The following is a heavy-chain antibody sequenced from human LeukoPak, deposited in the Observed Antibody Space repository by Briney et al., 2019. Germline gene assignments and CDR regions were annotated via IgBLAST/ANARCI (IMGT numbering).Heavy chain of an antibody. V-gene: IGHV4-34*01. Sequence: KTSETLSLTCAVYGGSFSGYYWSWIRQPPGKGLEWIGEINHSGSTNYNPSLKSRVTISVDTSKNQFSLKLSSVTAADTAVYYCARAADYYGSGSYPRYYYYYGMDVWGQGTTVTVS. D-gene: IGHD3-10*01. CDR2: INHSGST. J-gene: IGHJ6*02. CDR3: ARAADYYGSGSYPRYYYYYGMDV. CDR1: GGSFSGYY.